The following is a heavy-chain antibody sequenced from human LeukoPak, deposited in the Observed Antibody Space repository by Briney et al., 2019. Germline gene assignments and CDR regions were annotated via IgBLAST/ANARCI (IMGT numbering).Heavy chain of an antibody. CDR1: GGSISSGGYS. CDR2: IYHSGST. D-gene: IGHD6-13*01. V-gene: IGHV4-30-2*01. CDR3: ARAGGSSWYTWFDP. Sequence: PSETLSLTCAVSGGSISSGGYSWSWIRQPPGKGLEWIGYIYHSGSTYYNPSLKSRVTISVDRSKDQLSLKLSSVTAADTAVYYCARAGGSSWYTWFDPWGQGTLVTVSS. J-gene: IGHJ5*02.